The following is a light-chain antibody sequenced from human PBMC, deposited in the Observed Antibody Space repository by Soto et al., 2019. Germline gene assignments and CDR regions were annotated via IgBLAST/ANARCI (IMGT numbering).Light chain of an antibody. CDR2: DNT. V-gene: IGLV1-51*01. CDR3: GTWDSSLSAVV. J-gene: IGLJ2*01. CDR1: SSNIGNNY. Sequence: QSVLTQPPSVSAAPGQKVTISCSGSSSNIGNNYVSWYLQFPGTAPKLLIYDNTKRHSRVPDRFSGSKSGTSATLGISELQTGDEADYYCGTWDSSLSAVVFGGGTKLTVL.